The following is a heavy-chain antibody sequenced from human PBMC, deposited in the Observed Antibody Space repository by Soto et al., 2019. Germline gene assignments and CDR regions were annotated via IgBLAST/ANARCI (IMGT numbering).Heavy chain of an antibody. CDR2: IYYSGST. Sequence: QLQQQESDPGLVKPSETLSLTCTVSGGSISSSSYYWGWIRQPPGKGLEWIGGIYYSGSTYYNPSLRSRVTISVATSKNQFSLKLGSVTAADTAVYYCRAVEGNNWFDPWGQGTLVTVSS. V-gene: IGHV4-39*01. CDR1: GGSISSSSYY. CDR3: RAVEGNNWFDP. J-gene: IGHJ5*02. D-gene: IGHD3-10*01.